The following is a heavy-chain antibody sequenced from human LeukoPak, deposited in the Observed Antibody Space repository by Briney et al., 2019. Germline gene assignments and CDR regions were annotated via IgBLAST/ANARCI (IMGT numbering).Heavy chain of an antibody. D-gene: IGHD6-13*01. CDR1: GYNFTSYE. CDR2: MNPNSGNT. Sequence: AAVKVSCKASGYNFTSYEINWVRQATGQGLEWMGWMNPNSGNTGYAQKFQGRVTMTRSASISTAYMELSSLRSEDTAVYYCARAPPYSSSWDYYYYYGMDVWGQGTTVTVSS. J-gene: IGHJ6*02. V-gene: IGHV1-8*01. CDR3: ARAPPYSSSWDYYYYYGMDV.